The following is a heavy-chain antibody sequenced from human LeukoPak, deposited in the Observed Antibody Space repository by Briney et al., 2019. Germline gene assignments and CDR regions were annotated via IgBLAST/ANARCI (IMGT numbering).Heavy chain of an antibody. CDR2: ISGSGAST. CDR3: ARATYDSSDYYFYYYGMDV. Sequence: GGSLRLSCLTSGFTFSTNAMSWVRQAPGKGLEWISGISGSGASTYYADSVKGRFTISRDTSKNTLFLQMNSLRAEDTAVYYCARATYDSSDYYFYYYGMDVWGQGTTVTVSS. CDR1: GFTFSTNA. V-gene: IGHV3-23*01. D-gene: IGHD3-22*01. J-gene: IGHJ6*02.